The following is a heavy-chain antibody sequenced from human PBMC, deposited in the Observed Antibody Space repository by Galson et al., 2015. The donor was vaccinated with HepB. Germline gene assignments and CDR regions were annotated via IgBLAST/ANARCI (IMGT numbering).Heavy chain of an antibody. J-gene: IGHJ4*02. CDR3: AREGGTTGTTDY. CDR2: ISYDGSNK. CDR1: GFTFSSYG. D-gene: IGHD1-1*01. Sequence: SLRLSCAASGFTFSSYGMHWVRQAPGKGLEWAAVISYDGSNKYYADSVKGRFTISRDNAKNSLYLQMNSLRAEDTAVYYCAREGGTTGTTDYWSQGTLVTVSS. V-gene: IGHV3-30*03.